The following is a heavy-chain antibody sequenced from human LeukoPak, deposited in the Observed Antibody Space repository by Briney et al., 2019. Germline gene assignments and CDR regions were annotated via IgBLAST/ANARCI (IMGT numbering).Heavy chain of an antibody. Sequence: GGSLRLSCAASGFTLSSYGMHWVRQAPDRGLEWVAVISYDGSKKYYADSVKGRFTISRDNSKNTLYLQMNSLRAEDTAVYYCAKADGIAAAGLDWHFDLWGRGTLVTVSS. J-gene: IGHJ2*01. CDR2: ISYDGSKK. CDR3: AKADGIAAAGLDWHFDL. D-gene: IGHD6-13*01. CDR1: GFTLSSYG. V-gene: IGHV3-30*18.